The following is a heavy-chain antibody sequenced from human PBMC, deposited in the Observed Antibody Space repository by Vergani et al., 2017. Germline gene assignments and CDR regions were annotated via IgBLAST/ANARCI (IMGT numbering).Heavy chain of an antibody. CDR3: ANSVVAGNVGVAYIGMDV. J-gene: IGHJ6*02. Sequence: QVQILQSGGGVVQPGGSLRLSCTLSGFTLNTYGIHWVRQAPGKGLEWVSFIRYDGSSEYYGDSVKGRLTISRDTSQNTVNLQMNSLRTEDTAVYFCANSVVAGNVGVAYIGMDVSVRGATVTVSS. CDR2: IRYDGSSE. V-gene: IGHV3-30*02. CDR1: GFTLNTYG. D-gene: IGHD2-2*01.